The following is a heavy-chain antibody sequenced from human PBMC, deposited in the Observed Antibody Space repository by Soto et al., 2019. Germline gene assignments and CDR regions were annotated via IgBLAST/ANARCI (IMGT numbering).Heavy chain of an antibody. CDR3: ARDTSRGEYDY. J-gene: IGHJ4*02. Sequence: QVQLVQSGAEVKKPGASVKVSCKAPGYTFTSYGISWVRQAPGQGLEWMGWINVYNGNTNYAQKLQGRVTMTTDTSTSTAYRDLRSLRSDDTAVYFCARDTSRGEYDYWGQGTLVTVSS. CDR2: INVYNGNT. CDR1: GYTFTSYG. V-gene: IGHV1-18*01. D-gene: IGHD3-10*01.